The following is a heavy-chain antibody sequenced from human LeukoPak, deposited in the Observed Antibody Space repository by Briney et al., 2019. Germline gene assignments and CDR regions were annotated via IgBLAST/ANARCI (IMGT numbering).Heavy chain of an antibody. Sequence: GGSLRLSCAASGFAFSRHGIHWVRQAPGKGLEWVAFIPYDGSNKFYADSAKGRFTISRDNSKNTLYLQMNSLRAEDTAVYYCAKGPAAAPYYYYYMDVWGKGTTVTVSS. D-gene: IGHD6-13*01. CDR1: GFAFSRHG. V-gene: IGHV3-30*02. CDR3: AKGPAAAPYYYYYMDV. J-gene: IGHJ6*03. CDR2: IPYDGSNK.